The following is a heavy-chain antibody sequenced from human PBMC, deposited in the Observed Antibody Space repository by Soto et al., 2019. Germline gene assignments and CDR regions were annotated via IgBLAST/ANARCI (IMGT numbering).Heavy chain of an antibody. V-gene: IGHV1-18*01. D-gene: IGHD2-21*02. Sequence: GASVKVSCKASGYTFTSYGISWVRQAPGQGPEWMGWISAYNGNTNYAQKVQGRVTMTTDTSTSTAYMELRSLRSDDTAVYYCASGGTYCGGDCYSYDDAFDIWGQGTMVTVSS. CDR3: ASGGTYCGGDCYSYDDAFDI. CDR2: ISAYNGNT. CDR1: GYTFTSYG. J-gene: IGHJ3*02.